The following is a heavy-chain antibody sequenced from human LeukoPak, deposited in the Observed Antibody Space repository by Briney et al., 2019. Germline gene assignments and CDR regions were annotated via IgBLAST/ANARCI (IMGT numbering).Heavy chain of an antibody. CDR3: AKVLGRYYYDGSGPIDY. Sequence: PGGSLRLSCAASGFIFSSYGMHWVRQAPGKGLEWVAVIARDGSNEYYADSVKGRFTISRDNSKNTVYLQMNSLRAEDTAVYYCAKVLGRYYYDGSGPIDYWGQGALVTVSS. CDR1: GFIFSSYG. CDR2: IARDGSNE. J-gene: IGHJ4*02. V-gene: IGHV3-30*18. D-gene: IGHD3-22*01.